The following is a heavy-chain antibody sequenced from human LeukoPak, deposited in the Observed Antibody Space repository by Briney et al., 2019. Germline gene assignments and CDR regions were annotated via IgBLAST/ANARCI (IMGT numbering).Heavy chain of an antibody. J-gene: IGHJ5*02. Sequence: GASVKVSCKASGYTFTSYDINWVRQATGQGLEWMGWMNPNSGNTGYAQKFQGGVTMTRNTSISTAYMELSSLRSEDTAVYYCARASGWPNNWFDPWGQGTLVTVSS. CDR1: GYTFTSYD. CDR2: MNPNSGNT. CDR3: ARASGWPNNWFDP. D-gene: IGHD6-19*01. V-gene: IGHV1-8*01.